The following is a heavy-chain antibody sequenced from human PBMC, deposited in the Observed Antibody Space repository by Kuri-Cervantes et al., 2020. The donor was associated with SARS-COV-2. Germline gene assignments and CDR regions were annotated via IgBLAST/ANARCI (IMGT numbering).Heavy chain of an antibody. J-gene: IGHJ4*02. CDR2: ISWDGGST. D-gene: IGHD4-17*01. Sequence: GGSLRLSCAASGFTFDDYTMHWVRQAPGKGLEWVSLISWDGGSTYYAESVRGRFSISRDNSKNTLHLQMNSLRAEDAAIYYCARDSRGNHYGLIDYWGQGTLVTVS. CDR3: ARDSRGNHYGLIDY. CDR1: GFTFDDYT. V-gene: IGHV3-43*01.